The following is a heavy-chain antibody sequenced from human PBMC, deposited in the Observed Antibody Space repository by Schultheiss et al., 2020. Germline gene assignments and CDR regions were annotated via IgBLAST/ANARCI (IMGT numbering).Heavy chain of an antibody. V-gene: IGHV2-70*01. CDR1: GFSLSTSGMC. CDR2: IDWDDDK. J-gene: IGHJ4*02. D-gene: IGHD3-22*01. CDR3: ARTLYYYDSSGYQYYFDY. Sequence: QTLSLTCTFSGFSLSTSGMCVSWIRQPPGKALEWLALIDWDDDKYYSTSLKTRLTISKDTSKNQVVLTMTNMDPVDTATYYCARTLYYYDSSGYQYYFDYWGQGTLVTVSS.